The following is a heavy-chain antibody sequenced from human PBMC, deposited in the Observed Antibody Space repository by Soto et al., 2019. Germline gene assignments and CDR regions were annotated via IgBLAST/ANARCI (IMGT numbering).Heavy chain of an antibody. CDR1: GYTFTTYY. J-gene: IGHJ6*02. V-gene: IGHV1-46*01. Sequence: VQLVQSGAEVKKPGASVKISCKASGYTFTTYYLHWVRQAPGQGLEWMGIINPDTGSTSSAQNFRGRVSVTRDTSTSTVYMELYSLSSEDTAVYYCARDPNFSLTFHDYGMDVWGQGTTVTVSS. CDR3: ARDPNFSLTFHDYGMDV. CDR2: INPDTGST.